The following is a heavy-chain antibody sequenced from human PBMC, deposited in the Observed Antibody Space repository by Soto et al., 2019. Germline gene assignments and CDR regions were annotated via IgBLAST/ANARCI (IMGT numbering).Heavy chain of an antibody. Sequence: GGSLRLSCADSGFRFSSYSMSWVRQTPGKGLEWVAAITATGDRTYYADSVTGRFTISRDNSKNTLYLQMNSLRAEDTAVYYCASTRGLSSGWGDAFDIWGQGTMVTVS. D-gene: IGHD6-19*01. V-gene: IGHV3-23*01. CDR3: ASTRGLSSGWGDAFDI. J-gene: IGHJ3*02. CDR2: ITATGDRT. CDR1: GFRFSSYS.